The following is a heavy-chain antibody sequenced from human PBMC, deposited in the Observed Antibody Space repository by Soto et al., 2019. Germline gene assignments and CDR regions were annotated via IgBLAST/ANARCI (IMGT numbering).Heavy chain of an antibody. CDR3: ARGHPYCSSTRCPPHFDF. CDR2: IYYSWST. V-gene: IGHV4-31*03. D-gene: IGHD2-2*01. Sequence: QVQLQESGPGLVKPSQTLSLTCTVSGGSISSGGYYWSWIRQHPGKGLEWIGYIYYSWSTYYNPSLKIRVTISLDTSKNQFSLKLSSVTAADTAVYYCARGHPYCSSTRCPPHFDFWGQGSLDTVSS. J-gene: IGHJ4*02. CDR1: GGSISSGGYY.